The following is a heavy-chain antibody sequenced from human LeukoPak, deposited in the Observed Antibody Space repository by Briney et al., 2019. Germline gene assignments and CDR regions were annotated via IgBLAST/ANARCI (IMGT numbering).Heavy chain of an antibody. CDR3: ARGPAQYDFWSGYWYYYYGMDV. J-gene: IGHJ6*02. Sequence: GASVTVSCKASGYTFTSYDINWVRQAPGQGLEWMGWMNPNSGNTGYAQKFQGRVTMTRNTSISTAYMELSSLRSEDTAVYYCARGPAQYDFWSGYWYYYYGMDVWGQGTTVTVSS. V-gene: IGHV1-8*01. CDR1: GYTFTSYD. D-gene: IGHD3-3*01. CDR2: MNPNSGNT.